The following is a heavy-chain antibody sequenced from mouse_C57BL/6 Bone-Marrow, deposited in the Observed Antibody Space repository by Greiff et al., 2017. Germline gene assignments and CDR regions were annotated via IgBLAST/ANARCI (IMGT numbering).Heavy chain of an antibody. CDR1: GYAFSSSW. Sequence: VQLQQSGPELVKPGASVKISCKASGYAFSSSWMNWVKQRPGKGLEWIGRIYPGDGDTNYNGKFKGKATRTADKSSSTAYMQLSSLTSEDSAVYFCARFRGYYVRYFDVWGTGTTVTVSS. J-gene: IGHJ1*03. V-gene: IGHV1-82*01. CDR3: ARFRGYYVRYFDV. CDR2: IYPGDGDT. D-gene: IGHD2-3*01.